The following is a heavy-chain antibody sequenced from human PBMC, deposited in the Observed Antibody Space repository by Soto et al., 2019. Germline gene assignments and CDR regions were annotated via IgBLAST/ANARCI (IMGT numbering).Heavy chain of an antibody. Sequence: EVQLVESGGGLVQPGGSLRLSCAASGFVFSSHWIHWVRQAPGQGPVWVSRISTDGSFTSYADFVKGRFTISRDNAKNTLYLQMNSLRAEDTAVYYCARPRSMSSSGFDIWGQGTMVTVSS. CDR1: GFVFSSHW. CDR2: ISTDGSFT. CDR3: ARPRSMSSSGFDI. V-gene: IGHV3-74*01. D-gene: IGHD6-6*01. J-gene: IGHJ3*02.